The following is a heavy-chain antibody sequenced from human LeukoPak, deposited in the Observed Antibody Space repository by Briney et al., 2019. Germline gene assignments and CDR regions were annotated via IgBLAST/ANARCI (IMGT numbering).Heavy chain of an antibody. CDR1: GFSFRSGG. D-gene: IGHD2-2*01. Sequence: PGGSLRLSCAASGFSFRSGGMSWVRQAPGKGLEWVSGILGGAGSTYYADSVKGRFTISRDNSKNTLYLQMNSLRAEDTAVYYCAHGTMYQLDYWGQGTLVTVSS. V-gene: IGHV3-23*01. CDR3: AHGTMYQLDY. CDR2: ILGGAGST. J-gene: IGHJ4*02.